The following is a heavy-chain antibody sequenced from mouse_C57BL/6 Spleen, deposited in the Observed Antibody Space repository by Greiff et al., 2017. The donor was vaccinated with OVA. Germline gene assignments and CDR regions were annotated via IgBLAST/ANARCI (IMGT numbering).Heavy chain of an antibody. CDR1: GFTFSSYT. Sequence: DVMLVGSGGGLVKPGGSLKLSCAASGFTFSSYTMSWVRQTPEKRLEWVATISGGGGNTYYPDSVKGRFTISRDNAKNTLYLQMSSLRSEDTALYYCARHGATVVATDPSMDYWGQGTSVTVSS. D-gene: IGHD1-1*01. CDR3: ARHGATVVATDPSMDY. CDR2: ISGGGGNT. V-gene: IGHV5-9*01. J-gene: IGHJ4*01.